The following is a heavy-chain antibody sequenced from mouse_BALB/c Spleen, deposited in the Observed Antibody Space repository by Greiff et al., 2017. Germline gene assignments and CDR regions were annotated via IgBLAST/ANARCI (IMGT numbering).Heavy chain of an antibody. CDR2: IWAGGST. CDR1: GFSLTSYG. CDR3: ARGGLLRYFDV. D-gene: IGHD1-1*01. Sequence: VKLVESGPGLVAPSQSLSITCTVSGFSLTSYGVHWVRQPPGKGLEWLGVIWAGGSTNYNSALMSRLSISKDNSKSQVFLKMNSLQTDDTAMYYCARGGLLRYFDVWGAGTTVTVSS. J-gene: IGHJ1*01. V-gene: IGHV2-9*02.